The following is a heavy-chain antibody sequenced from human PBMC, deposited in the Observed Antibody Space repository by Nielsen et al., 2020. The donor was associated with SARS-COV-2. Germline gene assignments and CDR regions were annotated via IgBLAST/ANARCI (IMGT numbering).Heavy chain of an antibody. D-gene: IGHD5-24*01. CDR2: ISWNSGNI. CDR3: ANLPQDGYNNDY. V-gene: IGHV3-9*01. CDR1: GFPFDDYA. J-gene: IGHJ4*02. Sequence: SLKISCAASGFPFDDYAMHWVRQAPGKGLEWVSGISWNSGNIGYADSVKGRFTISRDNAKNSLYLQMNSLRAEDTALYYCANLPQDGYNNDYWGQGTLVTVSS.